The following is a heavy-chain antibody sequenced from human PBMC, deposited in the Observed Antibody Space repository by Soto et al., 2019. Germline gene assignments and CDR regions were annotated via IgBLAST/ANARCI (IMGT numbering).Heavy chain of an antibody. J-gene: IGHJ4*02. CDR2: INHSGST. V-gene: IGHV4-34*01. CDR3: ARGYYDSSGPLRR. CDR1: GGAFSGYY. D-gene: IGHD3-22*01. Sequence: TSETLSRTCAVYGGAFSGYYWSWIRPPPGKGLEWIGEINHSGSTNYNPSLKSRVTISVDTSKNQFSLKLSSVTAADTAVYYCARGYYDSSGPLRRWGQGTLVTVSS.